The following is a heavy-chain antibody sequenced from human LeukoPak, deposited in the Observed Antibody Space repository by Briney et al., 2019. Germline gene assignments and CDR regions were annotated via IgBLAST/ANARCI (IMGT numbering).Heavy chain of an antibody. CDR2: IYYSGST. J-gene: IGHJ4*02. CDR3: ARQSEYYYDSSGHPGYYFGY. Sequence: SETLSLTCTVSGGYISSSSYYWGWIRRPPGKGLEWIGSIYYSGSTYYNPSLKSRVTISVDTSKNQFSLKLSSVTAADTAVYYCARQSEYYYDSSGHPGYYFGYWGQGTLVTVSS. V-gene: IGHV4-39*01. D-gene: IGHD3-22*01. CDR1: GGYISSSSYY.